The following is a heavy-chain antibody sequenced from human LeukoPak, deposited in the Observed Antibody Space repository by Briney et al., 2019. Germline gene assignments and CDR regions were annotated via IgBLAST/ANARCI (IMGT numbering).Heavy chain of an antibody. V-gene: IGHV3-48*01. CDR2: ITRSSSAK. Sequence: GGSLRLSCAASGFTFRDYWMHWVRQAPGKGLEWVSYITRSSSAKFYADSVKGRFTISRDNAENLLYLQMNSLRAEDAAVYYCTRDQEGSDYWGQGTLVTVSS. J-gene: IGHJ4*02. CDR3: TRDQEGSDY. CDR1: GFTFRDYW.